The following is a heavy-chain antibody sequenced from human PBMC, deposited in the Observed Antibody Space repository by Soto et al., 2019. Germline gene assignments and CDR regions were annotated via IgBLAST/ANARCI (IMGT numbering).Heavy chain of an antibody. CDR3: AKGYYDFWRGYIN. J-gene: IGHJ4*02. V-gene: IGHV3-23*01. CDR1: GFTFSNYA. D-gene: IGHD3-3*01. Sequence: EVQLLESGGGLVRPGGSLRLSCAASGFTFSNYAISWVRQAPGKGLEWVSSISGSGGITYIADSVKGRFTIARDNSKNTLYLQMNSRRAEDPAVYYCAKGYYDFWRGYINWGQGTLVTVSS. CDR2: ISGSGGIT.